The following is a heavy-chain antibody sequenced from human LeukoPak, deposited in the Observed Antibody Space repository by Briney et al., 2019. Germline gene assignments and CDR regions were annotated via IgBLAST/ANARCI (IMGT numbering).Heavy chain of an antibody. D-gene: IGHD3-10*01. J-gene: IGHJ6*03. Sequence: GGSLRLSCAASGFTFNNYGMHWVRQAPGKGLEWVAFIRYNGNNQHYADSVKGRFTISRDNSKNTLYLQMNSLKGDDTAVYYCAKDSAFYYIDVWGKGTTVIISS. V-gene: IGHV3-30*02. CDR2: IRYNGNNQ. CDR1: GFTFNNYG. CDR3: AKDSAFYYIDV.